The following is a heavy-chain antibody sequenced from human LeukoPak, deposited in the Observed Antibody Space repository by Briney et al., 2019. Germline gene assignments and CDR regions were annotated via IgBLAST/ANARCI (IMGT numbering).Heavy chain of an antibody. CDR1: GFTLKSYH. CDR2: ICSCGYT. J-gene: IGHJ5*02. CDR3: ARGLGARGGLRNWFDP. Sequence: PGGSLSLFCGASGFTLKSYHMHCLPQATEKGVEGVSYICSCGYTYYPGSVNGRFTNSRENAKNSLYLQMNCLRAGDTAVYYCARGLGARGGLRNWFDPWGQGTLVTVSS. V-gene: IGHV3-13*01. D-gene: IGHD3-10*01.